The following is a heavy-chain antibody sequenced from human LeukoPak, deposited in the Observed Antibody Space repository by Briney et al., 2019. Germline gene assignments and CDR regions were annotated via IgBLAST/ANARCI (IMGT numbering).Heavy chain of an antibody. V-gene: IGHV3-66*01. Sequence: PGGSLRLSCAVSGFTVRSNYISWVRQAPGKGLEWVSVIYSGGTTYYADSVKGRFTISRDNSKNTLFLQMNSLRAEDTAVYYCATTRTRDSSGSYGALDYWGQGTLVTVSS. J-gene: IGHJ4*02. D-gene: IGHD6-19*01. CDR1: GFTVRSNY. CDR2: IYSGGTT. CDR3: ATTRTRDSSGSYGALDY.